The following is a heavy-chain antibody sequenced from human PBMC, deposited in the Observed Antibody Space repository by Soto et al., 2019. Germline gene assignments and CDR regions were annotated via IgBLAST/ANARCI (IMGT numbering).Heavy chain of an antibody. CDR1: GYTFTGYY. V-gene: IGHV1-2*04. J-gene: IGHJ3*02. CDR3: ARVPGVGATGHDAFDI. D-gene: IGHD1-26*01. Sequence: GASVKVSCKASGYTFTGYYMHWVRQAPGQGLEWMGWINPNSGGTNYAQKFQGWVTMTRDTSISTAYMELSRLRSDDTAVYYCARVPGVGATGHDAFDIWGQGTMVTVSS. CDR2: INPNSGGT.